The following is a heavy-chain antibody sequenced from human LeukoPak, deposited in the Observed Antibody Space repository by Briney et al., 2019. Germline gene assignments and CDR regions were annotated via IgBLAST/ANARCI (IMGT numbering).Heavy chain of an antibody. CDR2: ISPGGGPT. D-gene: IGHD5-12*01. Sequence: PGGSLRLSCAASGFTLSSYSMNWVRQAPGKGLEWVSGISPGGGPTYYADSVKGRFSISRDDLKNTLYLQMTNLRAEDTAVYYCAKDGAWLRFDDWGQGILVTVSS. CDR3: AKDGAWLRFDD. J-gene: IGHJ4*02. CDR1: GFTLSSYS. V-gene: IGHV3-23*01.